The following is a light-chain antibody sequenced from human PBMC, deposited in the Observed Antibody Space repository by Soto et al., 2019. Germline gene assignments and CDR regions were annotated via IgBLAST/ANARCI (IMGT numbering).Light chain of an antibody. CDR1: SSDVGGYNH. J-gene: IGLJ1*01. CDR2: DVS. V-gene: IGLV2-14*03. CDR3: SSYKSSNTYV. Sequence: QSALTQPASVSGSPGQSMTISCTGTSSDVGGYNHVSWYQHQPGKAPKLMIYDVSNRPSGVSNRFSGSKSGNTASLTISGLQAEDEGDYYCSSYKSSNTYVFGTGTKLTVL.